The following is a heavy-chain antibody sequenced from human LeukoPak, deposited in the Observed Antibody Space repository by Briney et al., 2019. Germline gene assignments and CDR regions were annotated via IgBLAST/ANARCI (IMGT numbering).Heavy chain of an antibody. CDR3: AKSVPAIRGEIDY. CDR1: GFTFSDYG. D-gene: IGHD3-10*01. CDR2: IRYDGSNE. Sequence: PGGSLRLSSAASGFTFSDYGMHLVRQAPGKGLEWVAFIRYDGSNENYADSVKGRFTISRDNSKNTLYLQMNSLRAEDTAVYYCAKSVPAIRGEIDYWGQGTLVTVSS. J-gene: IGHJ4*02. V-gene: IGHV3-30*02.